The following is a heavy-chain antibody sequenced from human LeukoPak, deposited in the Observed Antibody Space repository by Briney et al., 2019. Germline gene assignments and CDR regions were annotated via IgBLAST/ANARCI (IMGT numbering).Heavy chain of an antibody. V-gene: IGHV4-34*01. D-gene: IGHD2-2*01. CDR1: GGSFSGYY. J-gene: IGHJ5*02. CDR3: ARAWSPDPNLGYCSSTSRYAFDP. CDR2: INHSGST. Sequence: SETLSLTCAVYGGSFSGYYWSWIRQPPGKGLEWIGEINHSGSTNYNPSLKSRVTISVDTSKNQFSLKLSSVTAADTAVYYCARAWSPDPNLGYCSSTSRYAFDPWGQGTLVTVSS.